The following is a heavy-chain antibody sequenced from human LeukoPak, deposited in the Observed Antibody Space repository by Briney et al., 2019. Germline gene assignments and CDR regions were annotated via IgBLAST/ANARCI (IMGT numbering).Heavy chain of an antibody. CDR2: MNPNSGNT. CDR3: ARSSSRSRLVIIGY. D-gene: IGHD3-3*01. CDR1: GYTFTSYD. V-gene: IGHV1-8*01. Sequence: ASVKVSCKASGYTFTSYDINWVRQATGQGLEWMGWMNPNSGNTGYAQKFQGRVTMTRNTSISTAYMELSSLRSEDTAVYYCARSSSRSRLVIIGYWGQGTLVTVSS. J-gene: IGHJ4*02.